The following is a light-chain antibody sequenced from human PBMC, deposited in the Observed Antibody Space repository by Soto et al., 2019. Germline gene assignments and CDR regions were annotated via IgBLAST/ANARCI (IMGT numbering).Light chain of an antibody. V-gene: IGLV2-14*01. CDR1: SSDVGGYNH. Sequence: QSVPTQPASVSGSPGQSITISCTGSSSDVGGYNHVSWYQQHPGKAPKLMIYEVSNRPSGVSNRFSGSKSGNTASLTISGLQAEDEADYYCSSYTTSTTRIIFGGGTKVTVL. CDR2: EVS. J-gene: IGLJ2*01. CDR3: SSYTTSTTRII.